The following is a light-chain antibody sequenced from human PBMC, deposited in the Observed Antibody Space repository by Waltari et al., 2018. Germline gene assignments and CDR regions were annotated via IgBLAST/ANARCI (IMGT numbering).Light chain of an antibody. CDR3: QHGHTWPLS. CDR1: QSISSH. J-gene: IGKJ4*01. CDR2: DAS. V-gene: IGKV3-11*01. Sequence: EIVLTQSPATLSLSPGVRATLSCWASQSISSHIAWYQHKPGQAPRLLVYDASNRATSIPARFSGSGSGTEFTLTIGSLEPEDFAVYYCQHGHTWPLSFGGGTKVEI.